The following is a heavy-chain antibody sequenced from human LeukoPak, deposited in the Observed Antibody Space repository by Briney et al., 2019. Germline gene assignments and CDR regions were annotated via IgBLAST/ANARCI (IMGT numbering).Heavy chain of an antibody. Sequence: GSLRLSCVGSGFTFSSYSMNWVRQPPGKGLEWIGSMYYSGTTYYNPSLKSRVTISVDTSKNQFSLKLSSVTAADTAVYYCARLRDYYYYYMDVWGKGTTVTISS. CDR1: GFTFSSYSMN. V-gene: IGHV4-39*01. CDR2: MYYSGTT. CDR3: ARLRDYYYYYMDV. J-gene: IGHJ6*03.